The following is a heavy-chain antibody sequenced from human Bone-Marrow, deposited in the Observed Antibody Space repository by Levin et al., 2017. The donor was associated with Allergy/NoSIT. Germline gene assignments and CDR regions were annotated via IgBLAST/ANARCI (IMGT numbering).Heavy chain of an antibody. CDR3: ARENWGVHSSGWYSGWFDP. CDR2: ISAYNGNT. J-gene: IGHJ5*02. V-gene: IGHV1-18*01. Sequence: ASVKVSCKASGYTFTSYGISWVRQAPGQGLEWMGWISAYNGNTNYAQKLQGRVTMTTDTSTSTAYMELRSLRSDDTAVYYCARENWGVHSSGWYSGWFDPWGQGTLVTVSS. CDR1: GYTFTSYG. D-gene: IGHD6-19*01.